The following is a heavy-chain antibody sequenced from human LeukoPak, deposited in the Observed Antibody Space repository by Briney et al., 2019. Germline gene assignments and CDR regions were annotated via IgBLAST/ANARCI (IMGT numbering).Heavy chain of an antibody. J-gene: IGHJ4*02. CDR2: FDPEDGET. CDR3: ATDRFDGGDYGGHAY. Sequence: ASVKVSCKVSGYTLTELSMHWVRQAPGKGLEWMGGFDPEDGETLYAQKFQARVTMTEDTSTDTAYMELSSLRSEDTAVYYCATDRFDGGDYGGHAYWGQGTLITVSS. V-gene: IGHV1-24*01. D-gene: IGHD4-23*01. CDR1: GYTLTELS.